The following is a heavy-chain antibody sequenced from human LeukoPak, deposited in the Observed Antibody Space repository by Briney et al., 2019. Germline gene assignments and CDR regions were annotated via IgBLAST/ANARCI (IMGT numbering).Heavy chain of an antibody. V-gene: IGHV3-33*01. Sequence: GRPLRLSCAASGFTFSTYGMHWVRQAQATGLEWVALTWYDGSNKNYADSVKGRFTISRDNSKNTLYLQMNSLRGEDAAVYLCARGGLTIAEATTSWYLDYWGRGTLVTVSS. CDR2: TWYDGSNK. J-gene: IGHJ4*02. CDR3: ARGGLTIAEATTSWYLDY. CDR1: GFTFSTYG. D-gene: IGHD1-26*01.